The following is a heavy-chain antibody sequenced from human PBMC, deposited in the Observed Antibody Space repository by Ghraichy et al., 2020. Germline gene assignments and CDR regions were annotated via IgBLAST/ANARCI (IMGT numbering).Heavy chain of an antibody. J-gene: IGHJ3*02. CDR3: AREYSGSYYDGGAFDI. CDR1: GGSISSYY. D-gene: IGHD1-26*01. CDR2: IYYSGST. V-gene: IGHV4-59*01. Sequence: SETLSLTCTVSGGSISSYYWSWIRQPPGKGLEWIGYIYYSGSTNYNPSLKSRVTISVDKSKNQFSLKLSSVTAADTAVYYCAREYSGSYYDGGAFDIWGQGTMVTVSS.